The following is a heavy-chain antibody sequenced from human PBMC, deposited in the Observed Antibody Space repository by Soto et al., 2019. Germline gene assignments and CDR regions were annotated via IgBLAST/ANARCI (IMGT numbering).Heavy chain of an antibody. V-gene: IGHV4-59*08. CDR3: ARLLDGLHFDY. CDR1: GGSISSYY. J-gene: IGHJ4*02. D-gene: IGHD3-9*01. Sequence: SETLSLTCTVSGGSISSYYWSWIRQPPGKGLEWIGYIYYSGSTYYNPSLKSRVTISIDTSKNQFSLKLSSLTAADTAVYYCARLLDGLHFDYWGQGTLVTVSS. CDR2: IYYSGST.